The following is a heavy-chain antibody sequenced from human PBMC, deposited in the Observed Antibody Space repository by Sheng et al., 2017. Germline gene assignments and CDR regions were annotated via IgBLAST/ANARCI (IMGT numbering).Heavy chain of an antibody. J-gene: IGHJ4*02. Sequence: EVQLVESGGGLVQPGGSLRLSCAASGFTFSSYAMSWVRQAPGKGLEWVSAISGSGGSTYYADSVKGRFTISRDNSKNTLYLQMNSLRAEDTAVYYCAKVPYYYGSGTTKDFDYWAEGTRGHRLL. CDR2: ISGSGGST. V-gene: IGHV3-23*04. D-gene: IGHD3-10*01. CDR3: AKVPYYYGSGTTKDFDY. CDR1: GFTFSSYA.